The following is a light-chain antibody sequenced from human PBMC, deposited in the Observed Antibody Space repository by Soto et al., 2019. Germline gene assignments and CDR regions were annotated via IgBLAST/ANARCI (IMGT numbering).Light chain of an antibody. CDR2: DAS. Sequence: DIEMTQSPSSLSACVGDRVTITCQAGQDIRKFLNWFQQRPGAAPKLLIYDASNLETGVPSRFSAGGSGTHFTFTITSLQPEDTGTYFCQQYDNLPYTFAQGTKVEI. V-gene: IGKV1-33*01. CDR3: QQYDNLPYT. J-gene: IGKJ2*01. CDR1: QDIRKF.